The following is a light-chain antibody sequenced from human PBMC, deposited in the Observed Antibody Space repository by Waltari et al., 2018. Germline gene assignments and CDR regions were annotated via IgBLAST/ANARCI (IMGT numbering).Light chain of an antibody. CDR3: AAWDDKLGGRWE. Sequence: QSVLTQPPSASGTPGQRVPIPCSGSSSNIGSNVVHWYQQVPGTTPKLLIYRNGQRPSGVPDRFSGSKSGTSASLAISGLRSEDEADYYCAAWDDKLGGRWEFGGGTKLTVL. V-gene: IGLV1-47*01. J-gene: IGLJ2*01. CDR2: RNG. CDR1: SSNIGSNV.